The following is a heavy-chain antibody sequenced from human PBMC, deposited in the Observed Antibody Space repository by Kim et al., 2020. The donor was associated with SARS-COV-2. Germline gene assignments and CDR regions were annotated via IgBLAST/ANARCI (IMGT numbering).Heavy chain of an antibody. CDR2: GLST. D-gene: IGHD2-21*01. CDR3: ANGDSFDY. Sequence: GLSTYYAASWQSRFTPSRDNSKNTLYLQMNGLGAEGTAVYYCANGDSFDYWGQGTLVTVSS. V-gene: IGHV3-23*01. J-gene: IGHJ4*02.